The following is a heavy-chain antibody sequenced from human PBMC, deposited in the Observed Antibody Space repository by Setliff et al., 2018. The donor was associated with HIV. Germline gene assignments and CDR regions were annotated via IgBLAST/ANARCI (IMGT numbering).Heavy chain of an antibody. Sequence: GGSLRLSCAASGFTFSTYGMHWVRQAPGKGLEWVALIWYDGSDKYYADSVKGRLTIYRDNSKNTLCLQMNSLRAEDTAVYYCARDRVESLWFGDLNYMDVWGKGTTVTVSS. V-gene: IGHV3-33*01. CDR3: ARDRVESLWFGDLNYMDV. D-gene: IGHD3-10*01. CDR2: IWYDGSDK. CDR1: GFTFSTYG. J-gene: IGHJ6*03.